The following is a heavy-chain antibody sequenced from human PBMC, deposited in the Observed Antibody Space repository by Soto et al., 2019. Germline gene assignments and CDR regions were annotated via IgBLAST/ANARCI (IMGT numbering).Heavy chain of an antibody. V-gene: IGHV1-46*01. J-gene: IGHJ3*02. CDR1: GYTFTSDY. CDR2: INPSGGST. D-gene: IGHD4-17*01. Sequence: ASGQVSCKASGYTFTSDYMHWVRQATGQGLEWMGIINPSGGSTSYAQKFQGRVTMTRDTSTSTVYMELSSLRSEDTAVYYCARCPLGGVTTLAPCAFDIWGQGTMVTVSS. CDR3: ARCPLGGVTTLAPCAFDI.